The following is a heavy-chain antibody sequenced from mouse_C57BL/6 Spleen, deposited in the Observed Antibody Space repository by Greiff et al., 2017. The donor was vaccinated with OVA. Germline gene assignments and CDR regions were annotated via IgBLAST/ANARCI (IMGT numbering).Heavy chain of an antibody. V-gene: IGHV1-26*01. Sequence: EVQLQQSGPELVKPGASVKISCKASGYTFTDYYMNWVKQSHGKSLEWIGDINPNNGGTSYNQKFKGKATLTVDKSSSTAYMELRSLTSEDSAVYYCASLGGFAYWGQGTLVTVSA. CDR1: GYTFTDYY. CDR2: INPNNGGT. CDR3: ASLGGFAY. J-gene: IGHJ3*01. D-gene: IGHD3-3*01.